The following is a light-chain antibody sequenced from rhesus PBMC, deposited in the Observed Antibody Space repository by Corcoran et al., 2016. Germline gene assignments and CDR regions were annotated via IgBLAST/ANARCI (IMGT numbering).Light chain of an antibody. CDR2: KAS. CDR1: QGISSW. CDR3: QQYNSAPLT. J-gene: IGKJ4*01. V-gene: IGKV1-21*01. Sequence: DIQMTQSPSSLSASVGDRVTITCRASQGISSWLAWYPQKPRKAPKLLIYKASSLQSGVPSRFSGSGSGTDFTLTISSLQPEDFATYYCQQYNSAPLTFGGGTKVEIK.